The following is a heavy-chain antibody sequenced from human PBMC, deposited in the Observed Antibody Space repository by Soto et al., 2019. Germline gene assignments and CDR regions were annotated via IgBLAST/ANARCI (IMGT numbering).Heavy chain of an antibody. CDR1: GFTFSSYG. J-gene: IGHJ4*02. CDR2: IWYDGSNK. D-gene: IGHD3-22*01. Sequence: QAGGSLRLSCAASGFTFSSYGMHWVRQAPGKGLEWVAVIWYDGSNKYYADSVKGRFTISRDNSKNTLYLQMNSLRAEDTAVYYCARDRHYYDSGGSKLDYWGQGTLVTVSS. CDR3: ARDRHYYDSGGSKLDY. V-gene: IGHV3-33*01.